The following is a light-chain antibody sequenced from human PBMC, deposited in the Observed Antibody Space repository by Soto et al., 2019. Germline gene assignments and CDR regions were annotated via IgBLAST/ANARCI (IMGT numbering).Light chain of an antibody. CDR2: GAS. J-gene: IGKJ1*01. V-gene: IGKV3-20*01. Sequence: EIVLTQSPGTLSLSPGERGTLSCRASQRVSSSYSAWYQQKPGQAPRLLLYGASSRASGIPDRFSGSGSGPDFTLTISRLEPEDFAVYYCQQYGSSPWTFGQGTKVEIK. CDR1: QRVSSSY. CDR3: QQYGSSPWT.